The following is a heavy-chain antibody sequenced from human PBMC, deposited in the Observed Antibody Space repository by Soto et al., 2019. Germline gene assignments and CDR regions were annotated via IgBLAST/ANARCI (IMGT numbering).Heavy chain of an antibody. Sequence: SETLSLTCAVYGGSFSGYYWSWILQPPGKGLEWIGEINHSGSTNYNPSLKGRVTISVDTSKNQFSLKLSSVTAADTAVYYCARTRTRLYYYYGMDVWGQGTTVTVSS. J-gene: IGHJ6*02. CDR3: ARTRTRLYYYYGMDV. V-gene: IGHV4-34*01. CDR2: INHSGST. D-gene: IGHD1-1*01. CDR1: GGSFSGYY.